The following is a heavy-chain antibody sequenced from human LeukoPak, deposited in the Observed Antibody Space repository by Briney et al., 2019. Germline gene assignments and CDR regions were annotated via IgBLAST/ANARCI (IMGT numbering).Heavy chain of an antibody. J-gene: IGHJ4*02. CDR2: IVVGSGNT. CDR3: ATEGGSSGSNY. CDR1: GFTFTSSA. Sequence: SVKVSCKASGFTFTSSAMQWVRQARGQRLEWIGWIVVGSGNTNYAQKFQERVTITRDMSTSSAYMELSSLRSEDTVVYYCATEGGSSGSNYWGQGTLVTVSS. D-gene: IGHD3-22*01. V-gene: IGHV1-58*02.